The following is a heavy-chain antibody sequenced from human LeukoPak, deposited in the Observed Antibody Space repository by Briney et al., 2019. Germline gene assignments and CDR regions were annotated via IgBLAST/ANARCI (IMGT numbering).Heavy chain of an antibody. V-gene: IGHV3-23*01. CDR3: ARENFGSSGWYRRGYFDY. J-gene: IGHJ4*02. CDR2: IGASGGNT. Sequence: QSGGSLRLSCAASGFTFSTYAMSWVRQAPGKGLEWVSVIGASGGNTYYAGSVKGRFTISRDNSKNTLYLQMNSLRAKDTAVYYCARENFGSSGWYRRGYFDYWGQGTLVTVSS. D-gene: IGHD6-19*01. CDR1: GFTFSTYA.